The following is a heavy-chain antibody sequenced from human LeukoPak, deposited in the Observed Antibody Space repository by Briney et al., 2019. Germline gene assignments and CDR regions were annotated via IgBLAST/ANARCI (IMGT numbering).Heavy chain of an antibody. V-gene: IGHV4-39*01. CDR2: IYYSGST. Sequence: KSSETLSLTCTVSGGSISSSSYYWGWIRQPPGKGLEWIGSIYYSGSTYYNPSLKSRVTISVDTSKNQFSLKLSSVTAADTAVYYCARQRGDSSGYYFSYWGQGTLVTVSS. D-gene: IGHD3-22*01. CDR1: GGSISSSSYY. CDR3: ARQRGDSSGYYFSY. J-gene: IGHJ4*02.